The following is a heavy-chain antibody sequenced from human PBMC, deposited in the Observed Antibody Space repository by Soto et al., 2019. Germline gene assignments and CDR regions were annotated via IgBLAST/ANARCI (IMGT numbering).Heavy chain of an antibody. D-gene: IGHD3-22*01. CDR3: ARAYRIYDSSAPFDY. Sequence: QVQLVQSGAEVKKPGASVKVSCKASGYTFTSYGISWVRQAPGQGLEWMGWISAYNGNTNYAQKLQGRVTMTTDTSPSTAYMELRSLRSDDTAVYYCARAYRIYDSSAPFDYWGQGTLVTVSS. V-gene: IGHV1-18*01. J-gene: IGHJ4*02. CDR1: GYTFTSYG. CDR2: ISAYNGNT.